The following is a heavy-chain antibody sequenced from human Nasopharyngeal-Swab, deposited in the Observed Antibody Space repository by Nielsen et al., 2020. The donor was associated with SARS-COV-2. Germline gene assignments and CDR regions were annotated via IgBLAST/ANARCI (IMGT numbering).Heavy chain of an antibody. CDR2: INHSGST. Sequence: WIRKRPGQGLEWIGEINHSGSTNYNPSLKSRVTISVDTSKNQFSLKLSSVTAADTAVYYCARVKLPRRTYYYYGMDVWGQGTTVTVSS. J-gene: IGHJ6*02. V-gene: IGHV4-34*01. D-gene: IGHD2-15*01. CDR3: ARVKLPRRTYYYYGMDV.